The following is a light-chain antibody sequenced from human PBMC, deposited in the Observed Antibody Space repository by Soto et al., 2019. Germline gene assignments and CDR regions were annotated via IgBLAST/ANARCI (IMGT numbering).Light chain of an antibody. J-gene: IGLJ3*02. CDR3: TSYTITSTLV. V-gene: IGLV2-14*01. Sequence: QSALTQPASVSGSPGQSIAISCTGTSSDVGGYNYVSWYHQYPGKAPKLMIFDVNNRPSGVSDRFSGSKSGNTASLTISGLQPEDEGDYFCTSYTITSTLVFGGGTKLTVL. CDR2: DVN. CDR1: SSDVGGYNY.